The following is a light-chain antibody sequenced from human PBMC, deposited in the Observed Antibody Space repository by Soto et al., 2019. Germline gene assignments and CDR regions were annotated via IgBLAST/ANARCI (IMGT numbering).Light chain of an antibody. CDR1: RSDVGAYNY. CDR3: NSYTSSSARV. Sequence: QSALTKPASVSGSPGQSITISCTGTRSDVGAYNYISWYQQHPGKAPKLMIYEVSNRPSGVSNRFSGSKSGNTASLTISGLQAEDEADYYCNSYTSSSARVFGGGTKLTVL. CDR2: EVS. J-gene: IGLJ3*02. V-gene: IGLV2-14*01.